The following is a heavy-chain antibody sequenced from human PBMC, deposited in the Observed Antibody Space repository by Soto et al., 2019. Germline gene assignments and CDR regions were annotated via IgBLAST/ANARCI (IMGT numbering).Heavy chain of an antibody. CDR3: ARGAQSKIHPLDY. CDR1: GFTFSDYY. D-gene: IGHD1-26*01. J-gene: IGHJ4*02. V-gene: IGHV3-11*06. Sequence: GGSLRLSCAASGFTFSDYYMSWIRQAPGKGLEWVSYISSSSSYTNYADSVKGRFTISRDNAKNSLYLQMNSLRAEDTAVYYCARGAQSKIHPLDYWGQGTLVTVSS. CDR2: ISSSSSYT.